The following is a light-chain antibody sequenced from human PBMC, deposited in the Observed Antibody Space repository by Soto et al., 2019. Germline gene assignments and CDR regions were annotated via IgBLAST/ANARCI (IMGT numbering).Light chain of an antibody. CDR1: QSISTW. Sequence: DIQMTQSPSTLSASVGDTVIITCRASQSISTWLAWYQQKPGKAPKLLIYKAYSLESGVPSRFSGSGSGTEFTLTISSLQPDDFATYYCQQYNSYSLFGPGTKVDIK. J-gene: IGKJ3*01. CDR2: KAY. CDR3: QQYNSYSL. V-gene: IGKV1-5*03.